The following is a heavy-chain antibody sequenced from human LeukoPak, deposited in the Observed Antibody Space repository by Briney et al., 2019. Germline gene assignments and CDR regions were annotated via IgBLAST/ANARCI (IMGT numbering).Heavy chain of an antibody. J-gene: IGHJ3*02. CDR2: ISSDGDYK. CDR3: AKDVGYSYSWYFAVDI. D-gene: IGHD6-13*01. V-gene: IGHV3-30*18. CDR1: GFTFNNYA. Sequence: PGRSLRLSCAASGFTFNNYAIHWVRQAPGKGLEWVALISSDGDYKYYTESVRGRFTISRDNSKNTLYLQMNSLRDEDTAVYYCAKDVGYSYSWYFAVDIWGQGTVVSVSS.